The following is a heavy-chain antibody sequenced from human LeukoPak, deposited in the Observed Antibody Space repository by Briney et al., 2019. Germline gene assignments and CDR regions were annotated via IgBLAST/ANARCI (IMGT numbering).Heavy chain of an antibody. J-gene: IGHJ4*02. V-gene: IGHV4-31*03. CDR3: ARDARYYYDTSGYYFDY. Sequence: SETLSLTCSVSGGSISSGDSYWTWIRQHPGRGLEWIGSIYYSGDSNYHPSLKSRLEISLDTSKNQFSLKLNSVTAADTATYYCARDARYYYDTSGYYFDYWGRGILVTVSS. CDR2: IYYSGDS. D-gene: IGHD3-22*01. CDR1: GGSISSGDSY.